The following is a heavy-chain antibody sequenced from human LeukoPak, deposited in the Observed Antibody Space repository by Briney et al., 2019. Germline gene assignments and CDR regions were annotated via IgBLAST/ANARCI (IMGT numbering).Heavy chain of an antibody. CDR2: MFYSGST. V-gene: IGHV4-59*11. CDR1: GGSISSHF. Sequence: SETLSLTCTVSGGSISSHFWSWIRQPPGKGLEWIGYMFYSGSTNYNPSLKCRVTISVDASKNQFSLKLTSVSAADTAVYYCARDRAPVTMIRGAPGGFDPWGQGTLVTASS. D-gene: IGHD3-10*01. J-gene: IGHJ5*02. CDR3: ARDRAPVTMIRGAPGGFDP.